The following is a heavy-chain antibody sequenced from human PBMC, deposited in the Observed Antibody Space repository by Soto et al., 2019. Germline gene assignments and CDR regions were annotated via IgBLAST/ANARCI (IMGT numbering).Heavy chain of an antibody. CDR2: ISYDGSKK. CDR1: GFTFSSYA. J-gene: IGHJ4*02. V-gene: IGHV3-30-3*01. D-gene: IGHD1-1*01. CDR3: ASNSVD. Sequence: QVQLVESGGGVVQPGRSLRLSCAASGFTFSSYAMHWVRQAPGKGLEWVAVISYDGSKKYYADSVKGRFTISRDNSKNTLYLQMNSRRADDPAVYYCASNSVDWGQGTLVTVSS.